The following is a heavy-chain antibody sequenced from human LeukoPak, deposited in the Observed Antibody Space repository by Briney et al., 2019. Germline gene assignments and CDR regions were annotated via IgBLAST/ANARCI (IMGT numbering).Heavy chain of an antibody. CDR1: GFTFSSYS. CDR2: VSTSSIYI. CDR3: AREGTYNYDSSGFGDY. Sequence: GGSLRLSCAASGFTFSSYSMKWVRQAPGKGLEWVSSVSTSSIYIYYADSVKGRFTISRDNAKNTLYLQMNSLRADDTAVYYCAREGTYNYDSSGFGDYWGQGTLVTVSS. J-gene: IGHJ4*02. D-gene: IGHD3-22*01. V-gene: IGHV3-21*01.